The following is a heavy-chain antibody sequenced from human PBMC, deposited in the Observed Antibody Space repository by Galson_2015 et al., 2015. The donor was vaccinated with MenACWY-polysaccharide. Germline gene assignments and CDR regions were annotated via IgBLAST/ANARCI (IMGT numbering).Heavy chain of an antibody. CDR3: ASQTWTGYFDY. V-gene: IGHV3-7*03. CDR1: GLTFSNYW. D-gene: IGHD3/OR15-3a*01. J-gene: IGHJ4*02. CDR2: IKQDGSEK. Sequence: SLRLSCAASGLTFSNYWMSWVRQAPGKGLEWVANIKQDGSEKYYVDSVKGRFTISRDNAKNSLYLQMNSLRAEDTAMYYCASQTWTGYFDYWGQGILVTVCS.